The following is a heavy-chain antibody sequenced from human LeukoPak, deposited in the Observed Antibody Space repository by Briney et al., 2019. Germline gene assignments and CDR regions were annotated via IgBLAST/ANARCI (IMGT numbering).Heavy chain of an antibody. Sequence: ASVKVSCKASGYTFTSYDINWVRQATGQGLEWMGIINPSGGSTSYAQKFQGRVTMTRDTSTSTVYMELSSLRSEDTAVYYCARDRDRYGGKAPDYWGQGTLVTVSS. CDR3: ARDRDRYGGKAPDY. CDR2: INPSGGST. V-gene: IGHV1-46*01. D-gene: IGHD4-23*01. CDR1: GYTFTSYD. J-gene: IGHJ4*02.